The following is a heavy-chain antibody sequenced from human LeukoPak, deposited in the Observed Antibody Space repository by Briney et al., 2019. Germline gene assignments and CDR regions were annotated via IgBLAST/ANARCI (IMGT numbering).Heavy chain of an antibody. CDR2: IYYSGST. J-gene: IGHJ4*02. D-gene: IGHD4-17*01. CDR1: GGSISSYY. Sequence: PSETLSLTRTVSGGSISSYYWSWIRQPPGKGLEWIGYIYYSGSTNYNPSLKSRVTISVDTSKNQFSLKLRSVTAADTAVYYCASARMTTVTEFDYWGQGTLVTVSS. V-gene: IGHV4-59*01. CDR3: ASARMTTVTEFDY.